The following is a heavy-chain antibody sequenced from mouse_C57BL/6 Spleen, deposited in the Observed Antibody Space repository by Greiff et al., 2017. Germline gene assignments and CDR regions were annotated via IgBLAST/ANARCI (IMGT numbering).Heavy chain of an antibody. CDR2: ISSGSSTI. Sequence: EVQRVESGGGLVKPGGSLKLSCAASGFTFSDYGMHWVRQAPEKGLEWVAYISSGSSTIYYADTVKGRFTISRDNAKNTLFLQMTSLRSEDTAMYYCARRFITTAYAMDYWGQGTSVTVSS. V-gene: IGHV5-17*01. J-gene: IGHJ4*01. CDR1: GFTFSDYG. CDR3: ARRFITTAYAMDY. D-gene: IGHD1-1*01.